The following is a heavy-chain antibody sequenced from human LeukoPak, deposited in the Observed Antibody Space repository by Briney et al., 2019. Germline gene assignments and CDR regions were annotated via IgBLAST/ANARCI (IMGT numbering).Heavy chain of an antibody. CDR1: GYTFTGHY. D-gene: IGHD5-12*01. CDR3: ASNIMGLRGVFDY. V-gene: IGHV1-2*02. J-gene: IGHJ4*02. CDR2: INPNSGGT. Sequence: ASVKVSCKASGYTFTGHYMHLARQAPGQGLEWIGWINPNSGGTNYAQKFQGRVTMTRDTSISTAYMELSRLRSDDTAVYYCASNIMGLRGVFDYWGQGTLVTVSS.